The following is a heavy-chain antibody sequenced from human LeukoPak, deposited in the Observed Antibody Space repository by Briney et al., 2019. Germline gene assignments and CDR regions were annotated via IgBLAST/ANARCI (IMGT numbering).Heavy chain of an antibody. CDR3: AREANSGYSSGDDAFDI. J-gene: IGHJ3*02. D-gene: IGHD6-19*01. CDR2: INGEGRST. Sequence: PGGSLRLSFAASGFTFSTYWMHWVRQAPGKGLAWVSRINGEGRSTSHADSVKGRFTISRDSAKNTLYLQMNSLRAEDTAVYYCAREANSGYSSGDDAFDIWGQGTMVTVSS. V-gene: IGHV3-74*01. CDR1: GFTFSTYW.